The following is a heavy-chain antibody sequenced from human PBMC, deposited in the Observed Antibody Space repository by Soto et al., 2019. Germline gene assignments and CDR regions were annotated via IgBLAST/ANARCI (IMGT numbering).Heavy chain of an antibody. CDR3: APLVLRKVIPYNSFDP. J-gene: IGHJ5*02. D-gene: IGHD3-10*01. CDR1: GYTLTELS. CDR2: FDPEDGET. V-gene: IGHV1-24*01. Sequence: GASVKVSXKVSGYTLTELSMHWVRQAPGKGLEGMGGFDPEDGETIYAQNFQGRVTMTGDTSTATAYMELSSLRSEDTAVYYCAPLVLRKVIPYNSFDPWGQGTLVTVSS.